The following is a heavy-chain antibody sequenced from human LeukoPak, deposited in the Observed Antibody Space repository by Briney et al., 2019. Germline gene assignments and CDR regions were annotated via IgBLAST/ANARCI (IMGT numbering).Heavy chain of an antibody. CDR3: ANQGRIVVVPTFDY. Sequence: GGSLRLSCAASGFTFSNVWMSWVRQAPGKGLEWLSYISGGVSGGGKSIYYAASVRGRFTISRDNSKNTLYLQMNSLRAEDTAVYYCANQGRIVVVPTFDYWGQGTLVTVSS. J-gene: IGHJ4*02. D-gene: IGHD3-22*01. V-gene: IGHV3-11*01. CDR1: GFTFSNVW. CDR2: ISGGVSGGGKSI.